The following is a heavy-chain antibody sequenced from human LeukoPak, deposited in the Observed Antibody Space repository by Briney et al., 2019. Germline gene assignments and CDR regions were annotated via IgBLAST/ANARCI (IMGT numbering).Heavy chain of an antibody. J-gene: IGHJ4*02. CDR3: ARDGDCSSTSCPRFDY. V-gene: IGHV4-61*02. D-gene: IGHD2-2*01. Sequence: SETLSLTCTVSGASISSGSYYWSWIRQPAGKGLEWIGRIYTTGTTNYNPSLKSRVTISVDTSKNQFSLKLSSVTAADTAVYYCARDGDCSSTSCPRFDYWGQGTLVTVSS. CDR2: IYTTGTT. CDR1: GASISSGSYY.